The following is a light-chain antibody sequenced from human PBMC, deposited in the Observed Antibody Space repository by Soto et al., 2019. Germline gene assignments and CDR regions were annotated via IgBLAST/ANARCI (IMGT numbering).Light chain of an antibody. CDR2: EVF. CDR3: SSYTTTSTFV. CDR1: SSDVGGYNY. V-gene: IGLV2-14*01. Sequence: QSVLTQPASVSGSPGQSITISCTGTSSDVGGYNYVSWYQQHPGKVPKLMIYEVFRRPSGVSNRFSGSKSGNTASLTISGLQAEDEADYYCSSYTTTSTFVFGGGTKLTVL. J-gene: IGLJ3*02.